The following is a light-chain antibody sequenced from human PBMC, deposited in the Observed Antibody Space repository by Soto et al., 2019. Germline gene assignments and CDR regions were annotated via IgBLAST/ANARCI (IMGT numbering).Light chain of an antibody. V-gene: IGKV3D-15*01. J-gene: IGKJ1*01. Sequence: EIVMTQSPATLSVSPGERATLSCRASQSFNSIYLAWYQQKPGQAPRLLIYGASSRATGIPDRFSGSGSGTDFTLTISSLQSEDFAVYYCQQYNNWPWTFGQGTKVDIK. CDR2: GAS. CDR3: QQYNNWPWT. CDR1: QSFNSIY.